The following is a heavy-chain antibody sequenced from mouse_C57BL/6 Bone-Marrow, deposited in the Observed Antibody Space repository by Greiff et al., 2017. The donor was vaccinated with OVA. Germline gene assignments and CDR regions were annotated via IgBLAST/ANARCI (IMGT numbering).Heavy chain of an antibody. V-gene: IGHV1-64*01. CDR1: GYTFTSYW. Sequence: QVQLQQPGAELVKPGASVKLSCKASGYTFTSYWMPWVKQRPGQGLEWIGMIHPNSGSTNYNEKFKSKATLTVDKSSSTAYMQLSSRTSEDSAVYYCARGLRRDFDYWGQGTTLTVAS. D-gene: IGHD2-4*01. J-gene: IGHJ2*01. CDR3: ARGLRRDFDY. CDR2: IHPNSGST.